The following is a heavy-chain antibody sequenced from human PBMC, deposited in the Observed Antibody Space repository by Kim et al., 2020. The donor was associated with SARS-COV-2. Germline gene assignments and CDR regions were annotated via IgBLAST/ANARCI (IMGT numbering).Heavy chain of an antibody. CDR2: GRT. V-gene: IGHV3-23*01. D-gene: IGHD3-16*01. Sequence: GRTYYAASVKGRFTISRDNTKTTLYLQMNSLRAEDTAVYYCAKQRRGGDYWCQGALVTVSS. CDR3: AKQRRGGDY. J-gene: IGHJ4*02.